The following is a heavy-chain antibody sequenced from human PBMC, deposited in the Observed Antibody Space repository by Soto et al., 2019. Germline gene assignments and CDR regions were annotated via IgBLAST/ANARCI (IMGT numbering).Heavy chain of an antibody. J-gene: IGHJ4*02. V-gene: IGHV1-69*08. Sequence: QVQVVQSGTEVRKPGSSVRVSCKASGGTFNSYTISWVRQAPGQGLEWMGRIIPTFEITNYAQNFQGRVTITADTSTSTAYMELKSLRSENPAVFYCATDSEGGVFDYWGQGTLVTVSS. CDR2: IIPTFEIT. D-gene: IGHD3-16*01. CDR3: ATDSEGGVFDY. CDR1: GGTFNSYT.